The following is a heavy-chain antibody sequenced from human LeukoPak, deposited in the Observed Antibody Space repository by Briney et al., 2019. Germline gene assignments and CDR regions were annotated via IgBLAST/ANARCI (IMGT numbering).Heavy chain of an antibody. CDR1: GFTFSSYA. CDR3: AKDLAYYYDSSGYYHFDY. D-gene: IGHD3-22*01. J-gene: IGHJ4*02. Sequence: PGGSLRLSCAASGFTFSSYAMSWVRQASGKGLEWVSAISGGGGSTYYADSVKGRFTISRDNSKNTLYLQMNSLRAEDTAVYFCAKDLAYYYDSSGYYHFDYWGQGTLVTVSS. V-gene: IGHV3-23*01. CDR2: ISGGGGST.